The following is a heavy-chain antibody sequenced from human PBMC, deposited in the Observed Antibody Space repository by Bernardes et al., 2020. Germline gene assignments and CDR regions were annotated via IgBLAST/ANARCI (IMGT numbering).Heavy chain of an antibody. D-gene: IGHD1-26*01. J-gene: IGHJ1*01. CDR2: IYSGGST. Sequence: GWSLRLSCAASGFTVSSNYMSWVRQAPGKGLEWVSVIYSGGSTYYADSVKGRFTISRDNSKNTLYLQMNSLRAEDTAVYYCARGSGKKWELQHWGQGTLVTVSS. V-gene: IGHV3-53*01. CDR3: ARGSGKKWELQH. CDR1: GFTVSSNY.